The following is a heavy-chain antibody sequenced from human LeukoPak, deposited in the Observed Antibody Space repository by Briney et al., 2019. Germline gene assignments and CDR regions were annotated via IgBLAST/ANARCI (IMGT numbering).Heavy chain of an antibody. CDR1: GFTFSSYG. D-gene: IGHD2-2*01. J-gene: IGHJ6*02. Sequence: GGSLRLSCAASGFTFSSYGMHWVRQAPGKGLEWVAVISYDGSNKYYADSVKGRFTISRDNSKNTLYLQMNSLRAEDTAVYYCAKAPRYCSSTSCPSYYGMDVWGQGTTVTVSS. V-gene: IGHV3-30*18. CDR3: AKAPRYCSSTSCPSYYGMDV. CDR2: ISYDGSNK.